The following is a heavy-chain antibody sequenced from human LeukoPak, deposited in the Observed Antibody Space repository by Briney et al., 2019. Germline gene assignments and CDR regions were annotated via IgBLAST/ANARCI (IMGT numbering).Heavy chain of an antibody. V-gene: IGHV1-69*06. CDR3: ARHGSGSYYTPPLDF. D-gene: IGHD3-10*01. Sequence: SVKVSCKASGGILITYAISWVRQAPGPGLEWRGGIITRFNTANYAQKFQGRVTITADISTSTTYMELSSLRFEDTAVYYCARHGSGSYYTPPLDFWGQGTLVTVSS. J-gene: IGHJ4*02. CDR2: IITRFNTA. CDR1: GGILITYA.